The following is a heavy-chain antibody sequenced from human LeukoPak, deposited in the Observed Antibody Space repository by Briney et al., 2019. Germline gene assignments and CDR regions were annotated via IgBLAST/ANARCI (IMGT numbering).Heavy chain of an antibody. CDR2: INTGNGDT. CDR3: ARVPLHDASGRYYPH. Sequence: ASVKVSCKTSGYTFTNYGMHWVRQAPRQSLEWMGWINTGNGDTKSSQKFQDRVALTRDTSASTAYMELNSLSSEDTAVYYCARVPLHDASGRYYPHWGQGTLVTVSS. D-gene: IGHD3-22*01. J-gene: IGHJ1*01. CDR1: GYTFTNYG. V-gene: IGHV1-3*04.